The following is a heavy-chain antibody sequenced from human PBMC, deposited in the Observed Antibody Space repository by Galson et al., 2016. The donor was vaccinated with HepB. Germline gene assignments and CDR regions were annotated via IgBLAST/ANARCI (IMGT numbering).Heavy chain of an antibody. Sequence: SLRLSCAASGFTFISYGMHWVRQAPGKGLEWVAVISYDVRNKYYADSVKGRFTISRDNSKNTLYLQMNSLRAKDTAVYYCARDGFPAAAYGMDVWGQGTLVTVSS. CDR1: GFTFISYG. D-gene: IGHD6-13*01. V-gene: IGHV3-30*04. J-gene: IGHJ6*02. CDR3: ARDGFPAAAYGMDV. CDR2: ISYDVRNK.